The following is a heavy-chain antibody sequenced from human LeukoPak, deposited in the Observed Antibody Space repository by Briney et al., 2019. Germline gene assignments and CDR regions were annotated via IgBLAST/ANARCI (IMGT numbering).Heavy chain of an antibody. J-gene: IGHJ4*02. Sequence: PSETLSLTCGVYGGSFSGYYWTWIRQPPGKGLEWIGEINHSGSTNYIPSLKSRVTVPLDTSKNQFSLKLTSVTAADTAVYYCAGGATRGVFWGQGTLVTVSS. V-gene: IGHV4-34*01. CDR3: AGGATRGVF. CDR1: GGSFSGYY. CDR2: INHSGST. D-gene: IGHD3-10*01.